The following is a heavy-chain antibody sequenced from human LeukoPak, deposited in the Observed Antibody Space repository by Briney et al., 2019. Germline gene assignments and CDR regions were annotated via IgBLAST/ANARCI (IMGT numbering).Heavy chain of an antibody. J-gene: IGHJ4*02. V-gene: IGHV1-2*02. CDR2: INPNSGST. CDR3: ARGGLDCSGGSCYEGDYFDY. CDR1: GYTFTGYY. D-gene: IGHD2-15*01. Sequence: ASVKVSCKASGYTFTGYYMHWVRQAPGQGLEWMGWINPNSGSTNYAQKFQGRVTMTRDTSISTAYMELSRLRSDDTAVYYCARGGLDCSGGSCYEGDYFDYWGQGTLVTVSS.